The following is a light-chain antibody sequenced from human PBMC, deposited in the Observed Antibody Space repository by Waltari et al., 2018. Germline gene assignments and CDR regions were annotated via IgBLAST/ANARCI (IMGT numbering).Light chain of an antibody. CDR3: HQRSNWPSIT. J-gene: IGKJ5*01. V-gene: IGKV3-11*01. CDR2: DAS. CDR1: QSVSSY. Sequence: EIVLTQSPATLSLSPGERATLSCRASQSVSSYLAWYQQKPGQAPRLLIYDASNRAPGIPARFSGRGSGTDFTLTISSLEPEDFAVYYCHQRSNWPSITFGQGTRLEIK.